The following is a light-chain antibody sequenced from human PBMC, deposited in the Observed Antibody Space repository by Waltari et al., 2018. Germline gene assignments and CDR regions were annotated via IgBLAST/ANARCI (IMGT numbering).Light chain of an antibody. J-gene: IGKJ4*01. Sequence: DIVMTQSPLSLPVTPGEPASSSCRSSQSLLHSNGYNYLDWYLQKPGQSPQLLIYLGSNRASGVPDRFSGSGSGTDFTLKISRVEAADVGVYYCMQALQTQLTFGGGTKVEIK. CDR2: LGS. CDR1: QSLLHSNGYNY. V-gene: IGKV2-28*01. CDR3: MQALQTQLT.